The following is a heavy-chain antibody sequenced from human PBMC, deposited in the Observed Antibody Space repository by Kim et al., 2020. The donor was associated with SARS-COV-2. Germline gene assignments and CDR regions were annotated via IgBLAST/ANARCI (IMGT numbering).Heavy chain of an antibody. CDR2: ISGSGGST. CDR3: AKAPSQDYSSGWYWEPPENYYYYGMDV. D-gene: IGHD6-19*01. Sequence: GGSLRLSCAASGFTFSSYAMSWVRQAPGKGLEWVSAISGSGGSTYYADSVKGRFTISRDNSKNTLYLQMNSLRAEDTAVYYCAKAPSQDYSSGWYWEPPENYYYYGMDVWGQGTTVTVSS. CDR1: GFTFSSYA. J-gene: IGHJ6*02. V-gene: IGHV3-23*01.